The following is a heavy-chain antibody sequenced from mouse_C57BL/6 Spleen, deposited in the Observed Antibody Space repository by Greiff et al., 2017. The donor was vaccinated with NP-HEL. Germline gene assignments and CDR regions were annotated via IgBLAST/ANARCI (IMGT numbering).Heavy chain of an antibody. CDR1: GYTFTSYW. J-gene: IGHJ4*01. V-gene: IGHV1-5*01. CDR2: IYPGNSDT. CDR3: TRSYGYDGYAMDY. D-gene: IGHD2-2*01. Sequence: EVQLQQSGTVLARPGASVKMSCKTSGYTFTSYWMHWVKQRPGQGLEWIGAIYPGNSDTSYNQKFKGKAKLTAVTSASTAYMALSSLTNEDSAVYYCTRSYGYDGYAMDYWGQGTSVTVSS.